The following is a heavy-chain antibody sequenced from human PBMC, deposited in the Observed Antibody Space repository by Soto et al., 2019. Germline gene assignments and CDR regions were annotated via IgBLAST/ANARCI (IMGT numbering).Heavy chain of an antibody. CDR2: ITQDGSDK. D-gene: IGHD2-2*01. CDR3: ARDAWEETSTFDS. CDR1: GFTFSSHY. V-gene: IGHV3-7*01. Sequence: EVQLVESGGDLVQPGGSLRLSCVASGFTFSSHYMSWVRQAPGKGLEWVADITQDGSDKFYVDSVKGRFTISRDNARNSLFLQMNSLRVEDTAVYYLARDAWEETSTFDSWGQGTLVTVSS. J-gene: IGHJ4*02.